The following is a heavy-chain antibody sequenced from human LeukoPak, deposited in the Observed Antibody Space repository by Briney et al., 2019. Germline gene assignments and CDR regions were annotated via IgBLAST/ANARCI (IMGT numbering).Heavy chain of an antibody. CDR2: TRNKANSYTT. Sequence: GGSLRLSCAASGFTFSDYYMDWVRQAPGKGLEWVGRTRNKANSYTTEYAASVKGRFTISRDDSKNSLYLQMNSLKTEDTAVYYCARAYRSGWYFDYWGQGTLVTVSS. CDR1: GFTFSDYY. D-gene: IGHD6-19*01. CDR3: ARAYRSGWYFDY. V-gene: IGHV3-72*01. J-gene: IGHJ4*02.